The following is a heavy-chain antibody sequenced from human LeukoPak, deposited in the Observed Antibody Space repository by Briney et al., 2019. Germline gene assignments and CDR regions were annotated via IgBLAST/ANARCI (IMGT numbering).Heavy chain of an antibody. CDR3: ARAPSFGDYFDY. CDR1: GGTFSSYA. D-gene: IGHD3-10*01. V-gene: IGHV1-69*04. CDR2: IIPILGIA. J-gene: IGHJ4*02. Sequence: ASVKVSCKASGGTFSSYAISWVRQAPGQGLEWMGRIIPILGIANYAQKFQGRVTITADKSTSTAYMELSSLRSEDTAVYYCARAPSFGDYFDYWSQGTLVTVSS.